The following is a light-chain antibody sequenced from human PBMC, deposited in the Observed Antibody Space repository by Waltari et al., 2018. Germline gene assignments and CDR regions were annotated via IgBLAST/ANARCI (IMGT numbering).Light chain of an antibody. CDR2: EVT. Sequence: QSALTQPASVSGSPGQSITLSCTGTSSDLGSYHFVSWYQHPPAKAPKLILYEVTKRPSGVSDRFSGSKSGNTASLTISGLQAEDDADYYCYSSAMSAFVVFGGGTKLTVL. J-gene: IGLJ3*02. CDR1: SSDLGSYHF. V-gene: IGLV2-23*02. CDR3: YSSAMSAFVV.